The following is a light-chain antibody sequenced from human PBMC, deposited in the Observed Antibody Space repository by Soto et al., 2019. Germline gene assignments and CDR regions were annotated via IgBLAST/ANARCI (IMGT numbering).Light chain of an antibody. J-gene: IGKJ1*01. Sequence: EIVLTQSPGTLSLSPGERATISCRASQSVSSSYLAWYQQKPGQAPRLLIYGASSRATGIPHRFSGSGSGTDFTLTISRLEPEDFAVYYCQQYGSSPPWTFGQGTKVDIK. V-gene: IGKV3-20*01. CDR3: QQYGSSPPWT. CDR2: GAS. CDR1: QSVSSSY.